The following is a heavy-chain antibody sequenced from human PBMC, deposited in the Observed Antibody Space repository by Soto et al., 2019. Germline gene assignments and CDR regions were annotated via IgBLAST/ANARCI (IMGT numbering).Heavy chain of an antibody. J-gene: IGHJ5*02. CDR3: ARVILGNWFDP. CDR1: GGSISSYY. Sequence: QVQLQESGPGLVKPSETLSLTCTVSGGSISSYYWSWIRQPPGKGLEWIGYIYSSGSTYYNPSLKSRVTISVDTSKNQFSLMLSSVTAADTAMYYCARVILGNWFDPWGQGSLVTVSS. V-gene: IGHV4-59*01. D-gene: IGHD3-16*01. CDR2: IYSSGST.